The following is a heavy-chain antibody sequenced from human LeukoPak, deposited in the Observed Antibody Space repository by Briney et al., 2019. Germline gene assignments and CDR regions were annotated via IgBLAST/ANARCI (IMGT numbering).Heavy chain of an antibody. D-gene: IGHD1-26*01. CDR3: AREFRGIVGASSSDWFDP. V-gene: IGHV4-59*01. J-gene: IGHJ5*02. Sequence: SETLSLTCTVSGGSISSYYWSWIRQPPGKGLEWIGYIYYSGSTNYNPSLKSRVTISVDTSKNQFSLKLSSVTAADTAVYYCAREFRGIVGASSSDWFDPWGQGTLVTVSS. CDR1: GGSISSYY. CDR2: IYYSGST.